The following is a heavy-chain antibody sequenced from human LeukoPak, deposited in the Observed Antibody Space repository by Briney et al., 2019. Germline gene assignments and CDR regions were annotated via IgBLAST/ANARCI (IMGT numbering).Heavy chain of an antibody. Sequence: GGSLRLFCAASGFTFRSYEMTWVRQAPGKGLEWVSYISGSGSTIYYTDSVKGRFTISRDNAKNSLYLQMNSLRAEDTAVYYCAGLVLDYWGQGTLVTVSS. D-gene: IGHD6-19*01. CDR2: ISGSGSTI. CDR1: GFTFRSYE. CDR3: AGLVLDY. V-gene: IGHV3-48*03. J-gene: IGHJ4*02.